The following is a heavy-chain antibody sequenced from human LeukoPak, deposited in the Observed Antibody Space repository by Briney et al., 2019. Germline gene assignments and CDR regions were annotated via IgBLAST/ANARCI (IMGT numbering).Heavy chain of an antibody. D-gene: IGHD5-12*01. V-gene: IGHV3-74*01. CDR2: INSDGSST. CDR1: GFTFSSYW. Sequence: GRSLRLSCAASGFTFSSYWMHWVRQAPGKGLVWVSRINSDGSSTSYADSVKGRFTISRDNAKNTLYLQMNSLRAEDTAVYYCARGSVATILNYWGQGTLVTVSS. J-gene: IGHJ4*02. CDR3: ARGSVATILNY.